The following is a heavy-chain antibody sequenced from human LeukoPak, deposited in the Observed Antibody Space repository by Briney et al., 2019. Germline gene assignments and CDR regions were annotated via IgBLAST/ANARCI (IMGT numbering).Heavy chain of an antibody. CDR3: ARHGMGNPYSSGWYLYYGMDA. Sequence: GGSLRLSCEASGFTVSSNYMSWVRQAPGKGLEWVSVIYSGGSTYYADSVKGRFTISRDNSKNTLYLQMNSLRAEDTAVYYCARHGMGNPYSSGWYLYYGMDAWGQGTTVTVSS. D-gene: IGHD6-19*01. CDR2: IYSGGST. V-gene: IGHV3-53*01. J-gene: IGHJ6*02. CDR1: GFTVSSNY.